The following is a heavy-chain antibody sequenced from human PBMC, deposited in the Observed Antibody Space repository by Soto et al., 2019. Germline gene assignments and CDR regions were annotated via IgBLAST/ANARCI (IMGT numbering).Heavy chain of an antibody. D-gene: IGHD5-18*01. CDR3: APSPRGYAYYFDY. CDR1: GFSLSTRGVA. Sequence: QITLKESGPTLVKPTQTLTLTCTFSGFSLSTRGVAVGWFRQPPGKALEWLALIYWHEDKWYSPSLKSRPTIAADTSKNPVVLTMPNMDPVDPATYYCAPSPRGYAYYFDYWGQGTLVTVSS. V-gene: IGHV2-5*01. J-gene: IGHJ4*02. CDR2: IYWHEDK.